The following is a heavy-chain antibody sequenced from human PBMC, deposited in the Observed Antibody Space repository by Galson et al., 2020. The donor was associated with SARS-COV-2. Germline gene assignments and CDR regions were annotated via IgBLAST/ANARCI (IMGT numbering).Heavy chain of an antibody. CDR1: GFIFSNYA. D-gene: IGHD1-26*01. V-gene: IGHV3-23*01. J-gene: IGHJ3*01. Sequence: GGSLRLSCAASGFIFSNYAMTWVRQAPGKGLEWVSSISGSGDGTYYADSVKGRFTISRDRSKNTLFLQMNSLRLEDTAVYYCAKYVGAAQAFDVWGHGTMVTVSS. CDR3: AKYVGAAQAFDV. CDR2: ISGSGDGT.